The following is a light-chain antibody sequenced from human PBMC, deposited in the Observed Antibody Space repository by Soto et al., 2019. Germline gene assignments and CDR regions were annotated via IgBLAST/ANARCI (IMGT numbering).Light chain of an antibody. Sequence: EIVLTQSPATLSLSPGERATLSCRASQSVSSYLAWYQQKPGQAPRLLIYDASNRATGIPARFSGSGSGTDFTLTISSLEPEDFAVYYGQQRSNWPRGFTFGPGTKVDIK. CDR1: QSVSSY. CDR2: DAS. J-gene: IGKJ3*01. CDR3: QQRSNWPRGFT. V-gene: IGKV3-11*01.